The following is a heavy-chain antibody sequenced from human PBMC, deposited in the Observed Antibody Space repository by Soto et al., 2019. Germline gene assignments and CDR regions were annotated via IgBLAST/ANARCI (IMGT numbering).Heavy chain of an antibody. D-gene: IGHD6-19*01. CDR3: AHTLVAGLGYYFDY. Sequence: QITLKESGPTLVKPTQTLTLTCTFSGFSLSTTRVGVGWIRQPPGKALEWLALIYWDDDKRYSPFLKSRLTITKDTSKNQVVLTMTNMDPVDTATYCCAHTLVAGLGYYFDYWGQGTLVTVSS. CDR2: IYWDDDK. V-gene: IGHV2-5*02. CDR1: GFSLSTTRVG. J-gene: IGHJ4*02.